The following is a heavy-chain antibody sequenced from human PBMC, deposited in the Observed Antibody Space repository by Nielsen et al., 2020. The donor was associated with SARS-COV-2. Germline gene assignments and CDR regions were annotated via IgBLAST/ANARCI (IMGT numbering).Heavy chain of an antibody. J-gene: IGHJ6*02. D-gene: IGHD1-1*01. CDR2: ISWNSGSI. CDR1: GFTFDDYA. V-gene: IGHV3-9*01. Sequence: SLKISCAASGFTFDDYAMHWVRQAPGKGLEWVSGISWNSGSIGYADSVKGRFTISRDNAKNSLYLQMNSLRAEDTAVYYCARDATAGAGTIGGHYYYYGMDVWGQGTTVTVSS. CDR3: ARDATAGAGTIGGHYYYYGMDV.